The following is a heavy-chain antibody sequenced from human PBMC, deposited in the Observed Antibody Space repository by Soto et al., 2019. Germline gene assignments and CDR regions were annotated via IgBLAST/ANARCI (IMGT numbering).Heavy chain of an antibody. CDR2: IIPIFDTP. J-gene: IGHJ6*02. CDR3: ATHGATTMARGAMKHYYYVMDV. CDR1: GGIFSSFT. V-gene: IGHV1-69*06. D-gene: IGHD3-10*01. Sequence: QVQLVQSGAEAGKPGSSVKVSCRASGGIFSSFTFSWVRQAPGQGLEWLGGIIPIFDTPTYAQNFQGRVTITADKSTNTVYMELSSLRSEDTAVYYCATHGATTMARGAMKHYYYVMDVWGQGTTVTVSS.